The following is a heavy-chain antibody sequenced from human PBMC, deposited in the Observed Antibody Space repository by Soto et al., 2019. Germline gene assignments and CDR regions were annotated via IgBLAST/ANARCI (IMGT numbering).Heavy chain of an antibody. CDR1: GYTFTGYY. J-gene: IGHJ6*02. CDR2: IHPNSGGT. CDR3: ARERVYCSSTSCYNPGDYYYYGMDV. V-gene: IGHV1-2*02. Sequence: ASVKVSCKASGYTFTGYYMHWVRQAPGQGLEWMGWIHPNSGGTNYAQNFQGRVTMTRDTAISTAYMELSRLRSDDTAVYYCARERVYCSSTSCYNPGDYYYYGMDVWGQGTTVTVSS. D-gene: IGHD2-2*02.